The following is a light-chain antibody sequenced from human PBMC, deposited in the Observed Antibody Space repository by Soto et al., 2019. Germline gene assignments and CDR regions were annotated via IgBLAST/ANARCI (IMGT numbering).Light chain of an antibody. V-gene: IGKV1-39*01. Sequence: DIQMTQSPSSLPASVGDRVTITCRASQSISTNLYWYQQKPGKAPKVLIYDASSFRSGFPSRFSGNRFATDFTLTINSLPPEDFATYFCQKSYILPRTFGGGTRVEI. CDR3: QKSYILPRT. CDR1: QSISTN. CDR2: DAS. J-gene: IGKJ4*01.